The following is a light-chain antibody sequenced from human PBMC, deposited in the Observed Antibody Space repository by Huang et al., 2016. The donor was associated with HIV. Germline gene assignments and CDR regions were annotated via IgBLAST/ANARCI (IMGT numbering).Light chain of an antibody. J-gene: IGKJ4*01. Sequence: EIVLTQSPDTLSLSPGERATLSCRASQSVSSYLAWYQQKPGQAPRLLIYDASSRATGIPARFSGSGSGTDFTLTISSLEPEDFAVYYCQQRSNWRITFGGGTKVEIK. CDR1: QSVSSY. CDR3: QQRSNWRIT. V-gene: IGKV3-11*01. CDR2: DAS.